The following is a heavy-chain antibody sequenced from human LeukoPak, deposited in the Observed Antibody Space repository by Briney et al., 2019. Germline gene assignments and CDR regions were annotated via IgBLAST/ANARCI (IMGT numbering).Heavy chain of an antibody. Sequence: SQTLSLTCAISGDSVSSNNTAWSWIRQSPSRGLEWGGRTYYRSKWYNDYAVSVKSRIIVNPDTSKNQFSLQLNSVTPEDTAVYYCARGITAGNVWGQGTLVTVSS. CDR2: TYYRSKWYN. J-gene: IGHJ4*02. V-gene: IGHV6-1*01. D-gene: IGHD6-13*01. CDR1: GDSVSSNNTA. CDR3: ARGITAGNV.